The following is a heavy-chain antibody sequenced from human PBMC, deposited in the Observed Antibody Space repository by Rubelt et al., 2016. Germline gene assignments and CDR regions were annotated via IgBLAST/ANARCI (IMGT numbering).Heavy chain of an antibody. CDR2: IIGSGPNT. Sequence: EVQLLESGGGLVQPGGSLRLSCAASGFPFGTYAMNWVRQAPGKGLEWVSGIIGSGPNTYYADSVKGRFTLSRDNSKNTVDRQMNSLRAEDTAVYYCARTYCGGFCYYGYWGQGTQVTVSS. CDR3: ARTYCGGFCYYGY. CDR1: GFPFGTYA. V-gene: IGHV3-23*01. D-gene: IGHD2-21*02. J-gene: IGHJ4*02.